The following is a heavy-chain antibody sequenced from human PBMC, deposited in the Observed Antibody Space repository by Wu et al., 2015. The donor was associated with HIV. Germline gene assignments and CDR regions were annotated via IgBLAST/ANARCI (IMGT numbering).Heavy chain of an antibody. V-gene: IGHV1-8*01. D-gene: IGHD3-3*01. CDR3: ARVKATYFWSGLGHAS. Sequence: QVQLVQSGAEVKKPGASVKVSRKASEYTFTSYDINWMRQATGEGLEWMGWMNPXSGNTGYAQKFQGRVTITRNTSISTAYMELSSLRSEDTAVHYCARVKATYFWSGLGHASWGRGTTVTVSS. CDR1: EYTFTSYD. CDR2: MNPXSGNT. J-gene: IGHJ6*03.